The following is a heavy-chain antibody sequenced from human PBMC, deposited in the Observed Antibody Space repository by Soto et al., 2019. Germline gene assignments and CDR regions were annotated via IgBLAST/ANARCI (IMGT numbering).Heavy chain of an antibody. CDR3: AKHLHMVVGFSPLFSFYGLDG. J-gene: IGHJ6*02. V-gene: IGHV3-23*01. D-gene: IGHD2-2*01. CDR1: ALTLRSYA. CDR2: IGAGEGDT. Sequence: QAGGTMRLSCVASALTLRSYASSWVRQAPGKGLGWVAGIGAGEGDTYYADSVNGRFTISRDYSKNSLYLQIISPRAECTAVYYCAKHLHMVVGFSPLFSFYGLDGWGRGTTGTVSS.